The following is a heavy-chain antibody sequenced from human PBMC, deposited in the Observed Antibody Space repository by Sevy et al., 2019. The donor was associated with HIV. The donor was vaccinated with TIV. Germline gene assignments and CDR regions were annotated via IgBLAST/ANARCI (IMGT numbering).Heavy chain of an antibody. Sequence: GGSLRLSCTASGFTFSTYAMYWVRQAPGKGLEWVAVISDDGNNKDYADSVKGRFTVSIDNSKNTLYLQMYSLRAEDTAVYYCASYYYDTTGYYYPLDYWGQGTLVTVSS. J-gene: IGHJ4*02. V-gene: IGHV3-30*04. CDR1: GFTFSTYA. CDR2: ISDDGNNK. CDR3: ASYYYDTTGYYYPLDY. D-gene: IGHD3-22*01.